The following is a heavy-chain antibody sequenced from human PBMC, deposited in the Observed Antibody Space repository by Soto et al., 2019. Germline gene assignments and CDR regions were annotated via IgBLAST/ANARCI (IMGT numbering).Heavy chain of an antibody. CDR2: ISYDGSNK. Sequence: HVQLVESGGGVVQTGRSLRLSCAASGFTFSSYAMHWVRQAPGKGLEGVAVISYDGSNKYYADSVKGRFTISRDNSKNALYLQMNSLRAEDTAVYYCATAYGSGSYLFPDYWGQGTLVTVSS. D-gene: IGHD3-10*01. CDR3: ATAYGSGSYLFPDY. V-gene: IGHV3-30-3*01. J-gene: IGHJ4*02. CDR1: GFTFSSYA.